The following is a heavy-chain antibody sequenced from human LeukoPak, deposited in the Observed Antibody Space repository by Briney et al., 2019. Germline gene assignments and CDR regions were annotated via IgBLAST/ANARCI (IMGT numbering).Heavy chain of an antibody. D-gene: IGHD2-15*01. Sequence: TGGSLRLSCAVSGFTVSNTYMSWVRQAPGKGLEWVSTIYSGGNTYYADSVKGRFTISRDNSKNILFLQMNSLRAEDTAVYYCAKVRPTQIDYWGRGIVVTVSS. CDR2: IYSGGNT. J-gene: IGHJ4*02. V-gene: IGHV3-53*01. CDR3: AKVRPTQIDY. CDR1: GFTVSNTY.